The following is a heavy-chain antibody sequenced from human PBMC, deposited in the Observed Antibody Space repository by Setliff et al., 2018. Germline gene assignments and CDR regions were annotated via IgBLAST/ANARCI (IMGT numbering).Heavy chain of an antibody. Sequence: TFSSLWMSWVRQAPGRGLEWVANINQDGSAQYYVDSVRGRFTISRDNAKNSLYLQMNSLRAEDSAVYYCARDGVFYAMDFWGQGTTVTVSS. CDR1: TFSSLW. V-gene: IGHV3-7*01. CDR2: INQDGSAQ. J-gene: IGHJ6*02. CDR3: ARDGVFYAMDF. D-gene: IGHD3-10*01.